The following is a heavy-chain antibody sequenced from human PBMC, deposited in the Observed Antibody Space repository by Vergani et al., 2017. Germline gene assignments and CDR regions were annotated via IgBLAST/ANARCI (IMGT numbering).Heavy chain of an antibody. V-gene: IGHV1-46*03. Sequence: QVQVVQSGAEVKQSGASVKVSCKTSGYTFSNYYMHWVRQAPGQGLEWMGIINPSGGHTNYAQKFQGRVTMTRDTSTSTVYMELSSLRSEDTAIYYCARGDYDILTGYRYWGQGTLVTVSA. D-gene: IGHD3-9*01. CDR3: ARGDYDILTGYRY. CDR2: INPSGGHT. CDR1: GYTFSNYY. J-gene: IGHJ4*02.